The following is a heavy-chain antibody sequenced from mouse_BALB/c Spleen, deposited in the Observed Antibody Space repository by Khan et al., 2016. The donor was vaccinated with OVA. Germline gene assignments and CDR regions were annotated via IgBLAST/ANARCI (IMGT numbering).Heavy chain of an antibody. CDR2: IDPENGNS. Sequence: VQLKQSGAELVRPGALVKLSCKASGFSIKDYYMHWVNQRPEQGLEWIGWIDPENGNSMYDPKFQGKASITADTSSNTAYLQLSSLTSEDTAVYYCARRGYGNYWFAYWGQGTLVTVSA. D-gene: IGHD2-1*01. J-gene: IGHJ3*01. CDR1: GFSIKDYY. CDR3: ARRGYGNYWFAY. V-gene: IGHV14-1*02.